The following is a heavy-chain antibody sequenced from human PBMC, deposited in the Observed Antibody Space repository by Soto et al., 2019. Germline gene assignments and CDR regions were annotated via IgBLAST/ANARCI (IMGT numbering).Heavy chain of an antibody. CDR3: ARVGQGAWYFDL. D-gene: IGHD1-26*01. CDR1: GFTFSSYW. V-gene: IGHV3-74*01. Sequence: EVQLVESGGGLVQPGGSLTLSCAASGFTFSSYWMHWVRQAPGKGVVWVSRINPDGRGTNYPDSVKEQFTISRDNANNTLYLEMNSLRPEDTAVYYCARVGQGAWYFDLWGRGTLVTVSS. CDR2: INPDGRGT. J-gene: IGHJ2*01.